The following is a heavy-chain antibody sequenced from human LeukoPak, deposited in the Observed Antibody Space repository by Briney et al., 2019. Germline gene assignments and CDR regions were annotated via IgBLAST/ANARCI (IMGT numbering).Heavy chain of an antibody. Sequence: PSETLSLTCTVSGGSISSYYWSWIRQPPGKGLEWIGYIYYSGSTYYNPSLKSRVTISVDTSKNQFSLKLSSVTAADTAVYYCARGSSSGYRDAFDIWGQGTMVTVSS. CDR3: ARGSSSGYRDAFDI. D-gene: IGHD3-22*01. CDR1: GGSISSYY. J-gene: IGHJ3*02. V-gene: IGHV4-59*01. CDR2: IYYSGST.